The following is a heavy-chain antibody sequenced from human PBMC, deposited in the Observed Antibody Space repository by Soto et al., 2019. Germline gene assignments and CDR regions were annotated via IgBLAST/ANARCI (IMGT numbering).Heavy chain of an antibody. D-gene: IGHD1-26*01. J-gene: IGHJ4*02. CDR3: EKGTAWELRHAY. Sequence: LRGSLRLSCSASGFTFSSYAMHWVRQAPGKGLEYVSAISSNGGSTYYADSVKGRFTISRDNSKNTLYLQMSSLRAEDTAVYYCEKGTAWELRHAYWGQGTLVTVSS. CDR2: ISSNGGST. V-gene: IGHV3-64D*08. CDR1: GFTFSSYA.